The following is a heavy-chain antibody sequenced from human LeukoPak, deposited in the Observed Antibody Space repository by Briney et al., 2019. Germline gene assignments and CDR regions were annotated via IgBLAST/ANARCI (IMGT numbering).Heavy chain of an antibody. D-gene: IGHD2-2*01. V-gene: IGHV1-69*13. Sequence: ASVKVSCKASGGTFSSYAISWVRQAPGQGLEWMGGIIPIFGTANYAQKFQGRVTITADESTSTAYMELSSLRSEDTAVYYCARMVVVPAAERLSYGYSPLGYWGQGTLVTVSS. CDR3: ARMVVVPAAERLSYGYSPLGY. CDR2: IIPIFGTA. CDR1: GGTFSSYA. J-gene: IGHJ4*02.